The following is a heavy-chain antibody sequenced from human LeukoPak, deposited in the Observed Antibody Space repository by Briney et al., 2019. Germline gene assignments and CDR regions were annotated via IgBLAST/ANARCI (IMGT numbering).Heavy chain of an antibody. V-gene: IGHV3-11*01. CDR3: ARGETMVRGVYNY. CDR2: ISSSGSTI. D-gene: IGHD3-10*01. J-gene: IGHJ4*02. CDR1: GFTFSDYY. Sequence: GSLRLSCAASGFTFSDYYMSWIRQAPGKGLKWVAYISSSGSTIYYADSVKGRFTISRDNAKNSLYLQMNSLRAEDTAVYYCARGETMVRGVYNYWGQGTLVTVSS.